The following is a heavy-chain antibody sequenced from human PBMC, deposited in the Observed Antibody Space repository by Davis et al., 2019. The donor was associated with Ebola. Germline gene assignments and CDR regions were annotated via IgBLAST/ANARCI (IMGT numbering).Heavy chain of an antibody. D-gene: IGHD3-10*01. V-gene: IGHV3-33*01. Sequence: PGGSLRLSCAASGFTFSRYGMHWVRQAPGKGLERVATIWFYGSNKYYADSVRGRFTISRDNAKNSVYLQMNSLRAEDTALYYCARESRRGGESDYWGHGTQVTVS. CDR2: IWFYGSNK. J-gene: IGHJ4*01. CDR3: ARESRRGGESDY. CDR1: GFTFSRYG.